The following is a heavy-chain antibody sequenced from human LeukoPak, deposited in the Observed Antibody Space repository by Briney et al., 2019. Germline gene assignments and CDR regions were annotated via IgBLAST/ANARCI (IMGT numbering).Heavy chain of an antibody. Sequence: SETLSLTCTVSGGSISGHYWSWIRQSPGKGLEWIGFMHYSGNTNSNPSLRSRVTISMDTSKNQFSLKMSSVTAADTAVYYCARGRPESSWYDYYYYYLDVWGKGTTVTVSS. D-gene: IGHD6-13*01. V-gene: IGHV4-59*11. CDR1: GGSISGHY. J-gene: IGHJ6*03. CDR3: ARGRPESSWYDYYYYYLDV. CDR2: MHYSGNT.